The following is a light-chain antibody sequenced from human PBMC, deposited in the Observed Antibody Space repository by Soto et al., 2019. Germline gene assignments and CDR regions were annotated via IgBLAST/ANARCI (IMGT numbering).Light chain of an antibody. V-gene: IGKV3-11*01. J-gene: IGKJ4*01. CDR1: QSVGSY. Sequence: IVLTQSPATLSLSPGERATLSCRASQSVGSYLAWYQQKAGQAPRLLIYDASNRATGIPARFSGSGSGTDFTLTISSLEPEDFAVYYCQKRSNWPLTFGGGTKVEIK. CDR3: QKRSNWPLT. CDR2: DAS.